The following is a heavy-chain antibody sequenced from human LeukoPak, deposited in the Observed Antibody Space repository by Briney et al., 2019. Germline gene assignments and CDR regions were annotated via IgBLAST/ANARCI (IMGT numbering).Heavy chain of an antibody. CDR1: GGIFSSYA. D-gene: IGHD4-17*01. V-gene: IGHV1-69*10. J-gene: IGHJ6*02. Sequence: SVNVSCKASGGIFSSYAISWVRQAPGQGLEWMGPIIPILGIANYAQKFQGRVTITADKSTSTAYMELSSLRSEDTAVYYCATTVTTYYYYYGMDVWGQGTTVTVSS. CDR3: ATTVTTYYYYYGMDV. CDR2: IIPILGIA.